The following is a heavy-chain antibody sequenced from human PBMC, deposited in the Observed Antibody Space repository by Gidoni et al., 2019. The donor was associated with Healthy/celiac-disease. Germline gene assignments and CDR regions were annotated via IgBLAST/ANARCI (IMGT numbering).Heavy chain of an antibody. D-gene: IGHD3-9*01. V-gene: IGHV4-39*01. CDR3: ARHGGAYDIHWHWFDP. CDR1: GGSISSSSYY. Sequence: QLQLQESGPGLVKPSETLSLTCTVSGGSISSSSYYWGWIRQPPGKGLEWIGSIYYSGSTYYNPSLKSRVTISVDTSKNQFSLKLSSVTAADTAVYYCARHGGAYDIHWHWFDPWGQGTLVTVSS. J-gene: IGHJ5*02. CDR2: IYYSGST.